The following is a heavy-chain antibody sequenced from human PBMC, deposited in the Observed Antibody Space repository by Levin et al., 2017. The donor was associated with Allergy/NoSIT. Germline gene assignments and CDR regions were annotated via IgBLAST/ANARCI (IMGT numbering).Heavy chain of an antibody. D-gene: IGHD3-16*01. CDR2: ISYDGNNE. CDR3: ARVRRGGMLVSPFDP. V-gene: IGHV3-30-3*01. J-gene: IGHJ5*02. CDR1: GFTFSRHA. Sequence: GGSLRLSCAASGFTFSRHAMHWVRQAPGKGLEWVAVISYDGNNEYYADSVKGRFIISRDNSKNTLYLQMNSLRAEDTAVYYCARVRRGGMLVSPFDPWGQGTLVTVSS.